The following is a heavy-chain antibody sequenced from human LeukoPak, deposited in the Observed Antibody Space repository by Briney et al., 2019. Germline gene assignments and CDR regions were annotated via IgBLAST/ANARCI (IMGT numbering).Heavy chain of an antibody. J-gene: IGHJ3*02. CDR3: AREEKVLLWFGELHYDAFHI. CDR1: GGSISNYY. Sequence: PSETLPLTCTVSGGSISNYYWSWIRQPAGKGLVWIGRIYTSGSTNYNPSLKSRVTMSVDTSKNQFSLKLSSVTAADTAVYYCAREEKVLLWFGELHYDAFHIWGQGTMVTVSS. CDR2: IYTSGST. V-gene: IGHV4-4*07. D-gene: IGHD3-10*01.